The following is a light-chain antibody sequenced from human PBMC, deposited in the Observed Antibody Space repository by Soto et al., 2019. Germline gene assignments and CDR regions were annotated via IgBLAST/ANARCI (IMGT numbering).Light chain of an antibody. CDR3: QQYNNWPIT. CDR2: DAS. J-gene: IGKJ4*01. V-gene: IGKV3D-15*01. Sequence: EIVMTQSPATLSVSPGDRATLSCRASQSVDNDLAWYQQKPGQPPRLLIYDASTRATGIPARFSGSQSGTEFILTSSSLLSEDFAVYSCQQYNNWPITFGGGTKVEIK. CDR1: QSVDND.